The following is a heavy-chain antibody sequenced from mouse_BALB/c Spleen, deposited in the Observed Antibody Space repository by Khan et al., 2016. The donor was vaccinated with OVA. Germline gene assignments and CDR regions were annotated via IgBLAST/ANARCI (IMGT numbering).Heavy chain of an antibody. CDR1: GYTFTNYG. V-gene: IGHV9-3-1*01. CDR2: INTYTGEP. D-gene: IGHD2-10*01. J-gene: IGHJ4*01. CDR3: ARPPYFSYVMVY. Sequence: LVESGPELKKPGETVKISCKASGYTFTNYGMNWVKQTPGQGLKWMGWINTYTGEPTYVDDFKGRFAFSLETSASTAYLQMNNLKNEDTATYFCARPPYFSYVMVYWGQGTSVTVSS.